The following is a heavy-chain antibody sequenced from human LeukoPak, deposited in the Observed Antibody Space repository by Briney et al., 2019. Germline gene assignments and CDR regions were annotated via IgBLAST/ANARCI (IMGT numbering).Heavy chain of an antibody. D-gene: IGHD2-2*01. J-gene: IGHJ2*01. Sequence: SETLSLTCTVSGGSISRGGYYWSWIRQHPGKGLEWIGNIYYSGSTYYSGSTNYNPSLKSRLTISGDTSKNQFSLKLSSVTAAGTGAYYCARDRGRKYQMQSWYFDLWGRGTLVTVSS. CDR3: ARDRGRKYQMQSWYFDL. CDR1: GGSISRGGYY. CDR2: IYYSGSTYYSGST. V-gene: IGHV4-31*03.